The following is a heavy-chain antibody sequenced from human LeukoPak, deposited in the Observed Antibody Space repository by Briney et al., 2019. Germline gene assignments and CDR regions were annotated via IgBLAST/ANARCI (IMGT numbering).Heavy chain of an antibody. CDR3: AKDLATYYYDSSGCLGSSLDY. CDR2: ISYDGSNK. D-gene: IGHD3-22*01. CDR1: GFTFSSYG. J-gene: IGHJ4*02. Sequence: GGSLRLSCAASGFTFSSYGMHWVRQAPGKGLEWVAVISYDGSNKYYADSVKGRFTISRDNSKNTLYLQMNSLRAEDTAVYYCAKDLATYYYDSSGCLGSSLDYWGQGTLVTVSS. V-gene: IGHV3-30*18.